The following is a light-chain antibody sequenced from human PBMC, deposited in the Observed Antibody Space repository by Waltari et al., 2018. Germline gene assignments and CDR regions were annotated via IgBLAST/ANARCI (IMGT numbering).Light chain of an antibody. CDR3: SSYTSIIPPFL. CDR1: RSDLGGYIF. Sequence: QSALPQPPPVSGSPGQSSTIPCTRSRSDLGGYIFSSWYQQHPGKAPKLMIYDVSHRPSGVSNRFSGSKSGNTASLTISGLQPEDEADYYCSSYTSIIPPFLFGTGTKVTVL. V-gene: IGLV2-14*01. CDR2: DVS. J-gene: IGLJ1*01.